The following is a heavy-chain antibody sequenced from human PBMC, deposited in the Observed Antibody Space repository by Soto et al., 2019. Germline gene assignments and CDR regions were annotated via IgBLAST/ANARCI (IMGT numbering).Heavy chain of an antibody. D-gene: IGHD1-7*01. Sequence: SETLSLTCTVSGGSISSSSYYWGWIRQPPGKGLEWIGSIYYSGSTYYNPSLKSRVTISVDTSKNQFSLKLSSVTAADTAVYYCARHGTGTTVRYFDYWGQGILVTVSS. V-gene: IGHV4-39*01. J-gene: IGHJ4*02. CDR1: GGSISSSSYY. CDR3: ARHGTGTTVRYFDY. CDR2: IYYSGST.